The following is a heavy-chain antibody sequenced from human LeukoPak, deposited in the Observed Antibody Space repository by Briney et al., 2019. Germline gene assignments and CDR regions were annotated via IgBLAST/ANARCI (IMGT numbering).Heavy chain of an antibody. V-gene: IGHV1-18*01. CDR1: GYTFTSYG. D-gene: IGHD3-22*01. Sequence: ASVKVSCKASGYTFTSYGISWVRQAPGQGLEWMGWISAYSGNTNYAQKLQGRVTMTTDTSTSTAYMELRSLRSDDTAVYYCARFYDSSGYSIYYYYGMDVWGQGTTVTVSS. CDR2: ISAYSGNT. J-gene: IGHJ6*02. CDR3: ARFYDSSGYSIYYYYGMDV.